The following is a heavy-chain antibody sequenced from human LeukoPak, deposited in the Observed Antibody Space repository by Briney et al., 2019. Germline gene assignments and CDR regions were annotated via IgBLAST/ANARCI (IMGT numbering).Heavy chain of an antibody. CDR3: ARGGLTVTVPLDY. Sequence: KSGVSLRLSCAASGFTFSSYSMNWVRQAPGKGLEWVSSISSSSSYIYYADSVKGRFTISRDNAKNSLYLQMNSLRAEGTAVYYCARGGLTVTVPLDYWGQGTLVTVSS. V-gene: IGHV3-21*01. J-gene: IGHJ4*02. CDR2: ISSSSSYI. D-gene: IGHD4-17*01. CDR1: GFTFSSYS.